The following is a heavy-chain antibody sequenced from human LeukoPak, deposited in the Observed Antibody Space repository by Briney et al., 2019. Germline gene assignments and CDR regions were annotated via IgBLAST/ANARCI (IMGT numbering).Heavy chain of an antibody. CDR3: ARGSNYYYYYGMDV. V-gene: IGHV1-18*01. CDR1: GYTFTSYG. Sequence: GASVKVSCKASGYTFTSYGISWVRQAPGLGLEWMGWISAYNGNTNYAQKLQGRVTMTTDTSTSTAYMELRSLRSDDTAVYYCARGSNYYYYYGMDVWGQGTTVTVSS. CDR2: ISAYNGNT. J-gene: IGHJ6*02. D-gene: IGHD6-6*01.